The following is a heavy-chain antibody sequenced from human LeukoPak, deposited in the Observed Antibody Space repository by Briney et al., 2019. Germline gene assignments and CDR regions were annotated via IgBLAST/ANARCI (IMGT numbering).Heavy chain of an antibody. J-gene: IGHJ4*02. CDR2: ISGSGGST. Sequence: GGSLRLSCAASGFTFSSYGMSWVRQAPGKGLEWVSAISGSGGSTYYADSVKGRFTISRDNSKNTLYLQMNSLRAEDTAVYYRAREGSQGSGWPYYFDYWGQGTLVTVSS. D-gene: IGHD6-19*01. V-gene: IGHV3-23*01. CDR3: AREGSQGSGWPYYFDY. CDR1: GFTFSSYG.